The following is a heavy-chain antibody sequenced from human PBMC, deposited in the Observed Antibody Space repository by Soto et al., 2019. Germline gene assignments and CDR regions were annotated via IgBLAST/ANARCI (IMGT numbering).Heavy chain of an antibody. J-gene: IGHJ6*02. D-gene: IGHD2-15*01. CDR1: GYSVASSDYY. Sequence: SETLSLTCSVSGYSVASSDYYWAWIRQPPGKGLEWIGSMFYSGLTYYNPSLKSRVTLSVDTSKNQFSVRLNSVTAADTAVYYCAPLSVSLSGPYGIHVWGQGTTVTVSS. CDR2: MFYSGLT. V-gene: IGHV4-39*01. CDR3: APLSVSLSGPYGIHV.